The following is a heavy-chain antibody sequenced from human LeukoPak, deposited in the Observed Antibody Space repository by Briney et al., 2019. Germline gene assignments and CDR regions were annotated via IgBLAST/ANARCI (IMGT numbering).Heavy chain of an antibody. CDR3: ASLTTVTTVDY. J-gene: IGHJ4*02. V-gene: IGHV4-4*09. Sequence: SETLSLTCTVSGGSISSYYWSWIRQPPGKGLEWIGYIYTSGSTNYNPSLKSRVTISVDTSKNQFSLKLSSVTAADTAVYYCASLTTVTTVDYWGQGTLVTVSS. CDR2: IYTSGST. D-gene: IGHD4-17*01. CDR1: GGSISSYY.